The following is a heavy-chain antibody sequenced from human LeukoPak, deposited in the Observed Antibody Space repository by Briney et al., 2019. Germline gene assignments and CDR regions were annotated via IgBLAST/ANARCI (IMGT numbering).Heavy chain of an antibody. CDR1: GFIFSTYG. CDR2: IRSDGSDK. CDR3: GKHDSSSIN. J-gene: IGHJ4*02. Sequence: PGGSLRLSCAASGFIFSTYGMHWVRQAPGKGLEWVAFIRSDGSDKSYAGSVQGRFIISRDNSKNTLYLQMNTLRAEDTAIYYCGKHDSSSINWGQGTLVTVSS. V-gene: IGHV3-30*02. D-gene: IGHD6-19*01.